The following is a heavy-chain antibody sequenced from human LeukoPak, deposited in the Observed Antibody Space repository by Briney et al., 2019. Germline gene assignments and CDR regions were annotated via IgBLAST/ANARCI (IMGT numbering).Heavy chain of an antibody. Sequence: SETLSLPCTVSGGSLSSYYWSWIRQPAGRGLEWIGRIYTSGSTNYNPSLKSRVTMSVDTSKNQFSLKLSSVTAADTAVYYCATGYSYGSGAFDIWGQGTMVTVSS. CDR2: IYTSGST. J-gene: IGHJ3*02. D-gene: IGHD5-18*01. CDR3: ATGYSYGSGAFDI. CDR1: GGSLSSYY. V-gene: IGHV4-4*07.